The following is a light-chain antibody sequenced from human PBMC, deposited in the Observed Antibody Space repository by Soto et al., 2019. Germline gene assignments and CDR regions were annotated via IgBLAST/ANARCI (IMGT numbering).Light chain of an antibody. Sequence: QTVVSQEPSFSVSPGETVTLTCGLTSASVLTSYYPSWYQQTPGQAPRTLIYSTNIRSSGVPDRFSGSILGNKAALTITGAQADDESAYYCALYVGAGTVVFGGGTKVTVL. CDR3: ALYVGAGTVV. CDR2: STN. J-gene: IGLJ2*01. V-gene: IGLV8-61*01. CDR1: SASVLTSYY.